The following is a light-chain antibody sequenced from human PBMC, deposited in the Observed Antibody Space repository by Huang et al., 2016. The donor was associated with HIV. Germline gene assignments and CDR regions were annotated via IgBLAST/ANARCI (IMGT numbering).Light chain of an antibody. Sequence: DIQMTQSPSTLSASGGDRVTITCRASQSIGNWLAWYHQKPGKAPNLLIYEASSLENGVPPRFSGSGSETEFTLTITSLQPDEFATYYCQQCHSFPYTFGQGTKLEI. CDR1: QSIGNW. J-gene: IGKJ2*01. CDR2: EAS. CDR3: QQCHSFPYT. V-gene: IGKV1-5*03.